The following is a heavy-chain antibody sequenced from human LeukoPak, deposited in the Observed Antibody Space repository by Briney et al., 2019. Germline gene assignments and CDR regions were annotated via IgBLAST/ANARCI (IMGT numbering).Heavy chain of an antibody. J-gene: IGHJ5*02. D-gene: IGHD5-18*01. V-gene: IGHV4-31*03. CDR3: ARTHTYVDTAMVTNTWFDP. CDR2: IYYSGST. CDR1: GGSISSGGYY. Sequence: SETLSLTCTVSGGSISSGGYYWSWIRQHPGKGLEWIGYIYYSGSTYYNPSLKSRVTISVDTSKNQFSLKLSSVTAADTAVYYCARTHTYVDTAMVTNTWFDPWGQGTLVTVSS.